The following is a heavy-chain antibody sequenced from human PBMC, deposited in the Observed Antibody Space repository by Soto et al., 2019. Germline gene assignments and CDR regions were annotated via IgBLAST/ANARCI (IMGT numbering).Heavy chain of an antibody. Sequence: ASVKVSCKASGYSFTDYHIHWVRQAPGQGLEWLGRINPKSGGTSTAQKFQGWVTMTRDRSISTVYMELTRLRSDDTVVYFCARGHSTDCSNGVCSFFYNHEMDVWGQGTTVTVPS. CDR3: ARGHSTDCSNGVCSFFYNHEMDV. D-gene: IGHD2-8*01. V-gene: IGHV1-2*05. J-gene: IGHJ6*02. CDR1: GYSFTDYH. CDR2: INPKSGGT.